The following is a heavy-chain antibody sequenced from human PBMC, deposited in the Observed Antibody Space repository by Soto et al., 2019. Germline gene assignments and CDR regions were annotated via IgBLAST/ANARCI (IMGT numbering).Heavy chain of an antibody. Sequence: LRLSCAASGFSFNTYWMSWIRQAPGKGLEWVANINEDGNKQNYVDSVRGRFTISRDNAKTSVHLQMNSLRVEDTAVYYCATRAGAPADWGQGTLVTVSS. D-gene: IGHD6-25*01. CDR1: GFSFNTYW. CDR2: INEDGNKQ. V-gene: IGHV3-7*01. CDR3: ATRAGAPAD. J-gene: IGHJ4*02.